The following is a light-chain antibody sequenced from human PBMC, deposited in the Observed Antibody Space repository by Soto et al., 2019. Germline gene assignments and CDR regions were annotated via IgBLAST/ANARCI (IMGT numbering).Light chain of an antibody. J-gene: IGKJ2*01. Sequence: EILLTQSPATLAVSPGEGATLSCRASQSVRDNLAWYQQKPGQAPRLLIYRASTRATGVPARFSGSGSGKEFTLTLSILQSEDVSVYFCQHYNFWPHTFGQGTKLEIK. CDR2: RAS. CDR3: QHYNFWPHT. V-gene: IGKV3-15*01. CDR1: QSVRDN.